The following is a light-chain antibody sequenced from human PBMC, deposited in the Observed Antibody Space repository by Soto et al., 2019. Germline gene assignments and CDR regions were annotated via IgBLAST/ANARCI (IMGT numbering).Light chain of an antibody. J-gene: IGLJ1*01. CDR2: EVT. Sequence: QSALTQPASVSGSPGQSITISCTGTSSDVGSYNLVSWYQQHPGKAPRLIIYEVTKRPSGVSNRFSGSKSGSTASLTISGLQAEDEADYYCCSYEHSRTDVFGTGTKVTVL. V-gene: IGLV2-23*02. CDR1: SSDVGSYNL. CDR3: CSYEHSRTDV.